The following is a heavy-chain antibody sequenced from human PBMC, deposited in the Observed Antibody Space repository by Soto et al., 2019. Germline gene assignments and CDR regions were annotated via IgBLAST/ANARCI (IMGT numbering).Heavy chain of an antibody. CDR1: GYTFTSYG. V-gene: IGHV1-18*04. J-gene: IGHJ4*02. CDR3: ARDIGITMVRGVIISPFDY. D-gene: IGHD3-10*01. CDR2: IIAYNGNT. Sequence: EASVKVSCKASGYTFTSYGISWVRQAPGPGLEWMGWIIAYNGNTNYAQKLQGRVTMTTDTSTSTAYMELRSLRSADTAVYYCARDIGITMVRGVIISPFDYWGQGTLVTVTS.